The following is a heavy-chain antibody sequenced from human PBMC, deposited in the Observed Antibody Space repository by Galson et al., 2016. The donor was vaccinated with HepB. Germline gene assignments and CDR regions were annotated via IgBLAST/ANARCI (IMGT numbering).Heavy chain of an antibody. D-gene: IGHD2-15*01. Sequence: SLRLSCAVSGFTFSSFSMHWVRQAPGKGLEWVSYISSSDTIYYADSVKGRFTISRDNAKNSLYLQMNTLRAEDTAVYYCARGTFCSGDSCYSPAFDMWGQGTMVTVSS. CDR2: ISSSDTI. V-gene: IGHV3-48*01. J-gene: IGHJ3*02. CDR1: GFTFSSFS. CDR3: ARGTFCSGDSCYSPAFDM.